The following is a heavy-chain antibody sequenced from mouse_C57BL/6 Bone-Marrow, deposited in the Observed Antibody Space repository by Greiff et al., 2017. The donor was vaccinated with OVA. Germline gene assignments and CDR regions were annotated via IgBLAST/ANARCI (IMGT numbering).Heavy chain of an antibody. V-gene: IGHV1-64*01. J-gene: IGHJ3*01. CDR1: GYTFTSYW. CDR2: IHPNSGST. CDR3: ARRDYSNYVGANWDWFAY. Sequence: QVQLQQPGAELVKPGASVKLSCKASGYTFTSYWMHWVKQRPGQGLEWIGMIHPNSGSTNYNEKFKSKATLTVDKSSSTAYMQLSSLTSEDSAVYYCARRDYSNYVGANWDWFAYWGQGTLVTVSA. D-gene: IGHD2-5*01.